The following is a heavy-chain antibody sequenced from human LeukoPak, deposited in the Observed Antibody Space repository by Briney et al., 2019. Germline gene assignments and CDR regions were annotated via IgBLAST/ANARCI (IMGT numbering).Heavy chain of an antibody. V-gene: IGHV1-18*01. D-gene: IGHD6-13*01. J-gene: IGHJ6*03. CDR2: ISAYNGNT. CDR1: GYTFTSYG. CDR3: ARDRRIAAAGTPSYYMDV. Sequence: GASVKVSCKASGYTFTSYGISWVRQAPGQGLEWMGWISAYNGNTNYAQKLQGRVTMTTDTSTSTAYMELRSLRSEDTAVYYCARDRRIAAAGTPSYYMDVWGKGTTVTISS.